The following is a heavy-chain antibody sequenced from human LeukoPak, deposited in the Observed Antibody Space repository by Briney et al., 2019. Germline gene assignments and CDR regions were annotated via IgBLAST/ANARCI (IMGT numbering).Heavy chain of an antibody. CDR1: SGSINSSPYY. D-gene: IGHD4-17*01. J-gene: IGHJ4*02. CDR2: INYRGTT. Sequence: SGTLSLTCSVSSGSINSSPYYWGWIRQPPGKGLEWIGNINYRGTTYSNPSLKSRVTISVDTSKNQFSLRLSSVTAADTAVYYCARDFGDYDFDSWGQGTLVTVSS. V-gene: IGHV4-39*07. CDR3: ARDFGDYDFDS.